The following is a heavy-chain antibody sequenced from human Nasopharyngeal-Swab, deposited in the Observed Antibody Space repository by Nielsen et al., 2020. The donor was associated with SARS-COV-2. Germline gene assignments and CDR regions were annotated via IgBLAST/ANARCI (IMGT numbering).Heavy chain of an antibody. D-gene: IGHD3-9*01. J-gene: IGHJ6*02. Sequence: ASVNVSCKASGYTFTSYGISWVRQAPGQGLEWMGWISAYNGNTNYAQKLQGRVTMTTDTSTSTAYMELRSLRSDDTAVYYCARDRWNDILTGYYGSYGMDVWGQGTTVTVSS. V-gene: IGHV1-18*01. CDR1: GYTFTSYG. CDR2: ISAYNGNT. CDR3: ARDRWNDILTGYYGSYGMDV.